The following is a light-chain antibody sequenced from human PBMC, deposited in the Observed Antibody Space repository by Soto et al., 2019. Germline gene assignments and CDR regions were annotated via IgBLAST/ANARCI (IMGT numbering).Light chain of an antibody. J-gene: IGLJ3*02. CDR1: NSDVGSYNL. CDR3: CSYAGTSGAHWV. Sequence: QSALTQPASVSGSPGQSITISCTGTNSDVGSYNLVSWYQHHPGKAPKLMVYEGSRRPSGVSNRFSGSKSGNTASLTISGLQAEVEADYFCCSYAGTSGAHWVFGGGTKLTVL. V-gene: IGLV2-23*01. CDR2: EGS.